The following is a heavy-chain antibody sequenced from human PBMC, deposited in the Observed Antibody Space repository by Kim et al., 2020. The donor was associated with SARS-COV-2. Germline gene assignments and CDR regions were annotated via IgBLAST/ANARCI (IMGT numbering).Heavy chain of an antibody. Sequence: GGSLRLSCVASGFTFNNYAMTWFRQAPGRGLEWLSTISASGVGTDYIDSVRGRFTISRDNSKNMLYLQMNSLRAEDTAIFYCAKRRDGYYPDDYWGQGIPVTVSS. J-gene: IGHJ4*02. CDR3: AKRRDGYYPDDY. V-gene: IGHV3-23*01. D-gene: IGHD1-26*01. CDR1: GFTFNNYA. CDR2: ISASGVGT.